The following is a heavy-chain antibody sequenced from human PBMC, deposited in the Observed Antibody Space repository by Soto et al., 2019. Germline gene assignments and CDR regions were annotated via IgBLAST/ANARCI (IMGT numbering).Heavy chain of an antibody. J-gene: IGHJ6*02. D-gene: IGHD6-19*01. CDR3: ARGHIAVAGSHYYYGMDV. V-gene: IGHV4-59*01. CDR2: IYYSGST. CDR1: GGSISSYY. Sequence: TSETLSLTCTVSGGSISSYYWSWIRQPPGKGLEWIGYIYYSGSTNYNPSLKSRVTISVDTSKNQFSLKLSSVTAADTAVYYCARGHIAVAGSHYYYGMDVWGQGTTVTVSS.